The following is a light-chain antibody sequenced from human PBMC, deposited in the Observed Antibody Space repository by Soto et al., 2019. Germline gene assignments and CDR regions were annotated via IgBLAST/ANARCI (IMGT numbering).Light chain of an antibody. Sequence: EIVLTQSPATLSLSPGERATLSCRASQNVNNFLAWYQQIPGQAPRLLIYDASNRATGIPARFSGSGSGTDFTLTISSLEPEDFAVYYCQQRSNWPPLTFGGGNKVEIK. V-gene: IGKV3-11*01. CDR1: QNVNNF. J-gene: IGKJ4*01. CDR2: DAS. CDR3: QQRSNWPPLT.